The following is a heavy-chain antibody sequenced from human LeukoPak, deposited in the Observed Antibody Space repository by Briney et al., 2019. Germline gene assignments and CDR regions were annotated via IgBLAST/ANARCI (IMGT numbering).Heavy chain of an antibody. CDR1: GGTFSSYT. V-gene: IGHV1-69*02. CDR2: IIPILGIA. D-gene: IGHD1-14*01. J-gene: IGHJ4*02. CDR3: ADRRYPPYHRCHGPYYDY. Sequence: VPSVKLSCKASGGTFSSYTISWVRQAPGQGLEWMGRIIPILGIANYAQKFKGRFRITADKSTNTAYMQLSSLRFEETAVYSCADRRYPPYHRCHGPYYDYWGQGTLVTVSS.